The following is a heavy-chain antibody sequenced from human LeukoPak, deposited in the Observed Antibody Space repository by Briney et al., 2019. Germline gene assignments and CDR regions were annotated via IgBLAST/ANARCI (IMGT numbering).Heavy chain of an antibody. CDR1: GGSISSGGYY. J-gene: IGHJ4*02. CDR2: IYYSGST. V-gene: IGHV4-61*08. Sequence: SETLSLTCTVSGGSISSGGYYWSWIRQHPGKGLEWIGYIYYSGSTNYNPSLKSRVTISVDTSKNQFSLKLSSVTAADTAVYYCARDRATSFDYWGQGTLVTVSS. CDR3: ARDRATSFDY. D-gene: IGHD1-26*01.